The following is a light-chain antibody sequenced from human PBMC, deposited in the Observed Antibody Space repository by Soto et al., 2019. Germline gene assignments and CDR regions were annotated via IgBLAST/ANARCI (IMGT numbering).Light chain of an antibody. J-gene: IGKJ2*01. Sequence: EIVLTQSPGTLSLSPGERATLSCRASHSVSSSYLAWYQQKPGQAPRLLIYGASSRATGIPDRFSGSGSGTDFTLTISRLGPEDFAVYSCQQYGGSAMYTFGQGTKLEIK. CDR1: HSVSSSY. CDR2: GAS. V-gene: IGKV3-20*01. CDR3: QQYGGSAMYT.